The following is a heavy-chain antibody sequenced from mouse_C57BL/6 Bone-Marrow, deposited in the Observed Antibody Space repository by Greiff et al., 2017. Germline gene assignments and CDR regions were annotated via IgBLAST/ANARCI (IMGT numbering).Heavy chain of an antibody. CDR3: ARGTTVVGYYNSMDY. CDR2: ISDGGSYT. J-gene: IGHJ4*01. CDR1: GFTFSSYA. D-gene: IGHD1-1*01. V-gene: IGHV5-4*01. Sequence: EVLGVESGGGLVKPGGSLKLSCAASGFTFSSYAMSWVRQTPEKRLEWVATISDGGSYTYYPDNVKGRFTISRDNAKNNLYLQMSHLKSEDTAMYYSARGTTVVGYYNSMDYWGQGTSVTVSA.